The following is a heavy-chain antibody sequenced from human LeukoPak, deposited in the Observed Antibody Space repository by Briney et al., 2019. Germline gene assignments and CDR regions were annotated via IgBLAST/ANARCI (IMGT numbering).Heavy chain of an antibody. J-gene: IGHJ5*02. CDR1: GGSFSNYY. V-gene: IGHV4-34*01. CDR2: INHSGST. D-gene: IGHD2-2*01. CDR3: ARGGYCSSTSCPGFDP. Sequence: ASETLSLTCAVYGGSFSNYYWNWIRQPPGKGLEWIGEINHSGSTNYNSSLKSRVALSVDTSRNQFSLKLSSVTAADTAVYYCARGGYCSSTSCPGFDPWGQGTLVTVSS.